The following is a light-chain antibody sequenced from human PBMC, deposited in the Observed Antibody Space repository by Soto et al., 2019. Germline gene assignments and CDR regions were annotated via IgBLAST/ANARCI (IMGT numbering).Light chain of an antibody. CDR3: QQCNDSPLWT. CDR2: GAT. J-gene: IGKJ1*01. CDR1: QDVGSK. Sequence: EIVMTQSPATLSVSPGERATLSCRASQDVGSKLAWYQQKPGQAPRLLIYGATTRATGIPARFSGSGSGTQFTLTISRLQSEDFAVYYCQQCNDSPLWTFGQGTKVEI. V-gene: IGKV3-15*01.